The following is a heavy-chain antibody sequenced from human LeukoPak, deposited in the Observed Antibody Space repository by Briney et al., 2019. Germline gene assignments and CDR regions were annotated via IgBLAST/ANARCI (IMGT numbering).Heavy chain of an antibody. Sequence: SGGSLRLSCAASGFTFSSYGMHWVRQAPGKGLEWVADISYDGSNKYYADSVKSRFTISRDNSKDTLYLQMNSLRAEDTAVYYCAKDRGGSIVVVYGMDVWGQGTTVTVSS. D-gene: IGHD2-2*01. CDR3: AKDRGGSIVVVYGMDV. J-gene: IGHJ6*02. CDR1: GFTFSSYG. CDR2: ISYDGSNK. V-gene: IGHV3-30*18.